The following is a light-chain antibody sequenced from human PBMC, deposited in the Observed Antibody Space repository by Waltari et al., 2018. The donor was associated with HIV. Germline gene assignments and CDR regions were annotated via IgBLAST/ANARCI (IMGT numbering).Light chain of an antibody. CDR3: CSYTGSSTRRPYV. CDR2: EGS. J-gene: IGLJ1*01. V-gene: IGLV2-23*01. Sequence: QSALPQPASVSASPGQSITISCPGTSSDVGSYILVSWYPQHPGKAPKVMIYEGSKRPSGVSNRFSGSKSGNTASLTISGLQAEDEADYYCCSYTGSSTRRPYVFGTGTKVTVL. CDR1: SSDVGSYIL.